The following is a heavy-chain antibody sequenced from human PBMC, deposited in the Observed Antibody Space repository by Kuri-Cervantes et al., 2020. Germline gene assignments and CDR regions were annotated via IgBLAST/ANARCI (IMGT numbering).Heavy chain of an antibody. CDR2: IKGKADGETT. CDR3: AADLPSLSAYPFDY. Sequence: GGSLRLSCAASGFTFSGAWMSWVRQAPGKGLEWVALIKGKADGETTHYAAPVKGRFTISRDDSRSMLYLQMNSLKTDDTAVYYCAADLPSLSAYPFDYWGQGTLVTVSS. D-gene: IGHD3-3*01. J-gene: IGHJ4*02. V-gene: IGHV3-15*01. CDR1: GFTFSGAW.